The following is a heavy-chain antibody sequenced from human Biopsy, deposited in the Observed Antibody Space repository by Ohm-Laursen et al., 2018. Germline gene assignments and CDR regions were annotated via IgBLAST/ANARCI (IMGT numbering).Heavy chain of an antibody. Sequence: PGTLSLTWPVFGKTFSDYQWSWIRQPPGKGLEWIGQINQAGTTNYNPSLKSRVSISADASKYEFSLRLTSVTAADTAVYLCGNEVHGRDYWGLGAQVTVSS. CDR2: INQAGTT. J-gene: IGHJ4*02. CDR1: GKTFSDYQ. V-gene: IGHV4-34*08. D-gene: IGHD2-15*01. CDR3: GNEVHGRDY.